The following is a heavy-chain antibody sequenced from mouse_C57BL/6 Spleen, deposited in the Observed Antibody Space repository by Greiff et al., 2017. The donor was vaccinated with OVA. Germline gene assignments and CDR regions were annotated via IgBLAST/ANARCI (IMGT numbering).Heavy chain of an antibody. CDR1: GFNIKDYY. D-gene: IGHD4-1*01. CDR3: TPNWEWFAY. J-gene: IGHJ3*01. Sequence: EVKLQQSGAELVRPGASVKLSCTASGFNIKDYYMHWVKQRPEQGLEWIGRIDPEDGDTEYAPKFQGKATMTADTSSNTAYLQLSSLTSEDTAVYYCTPNWEWFAYWGQGTLVTVSA. CDR2: IDPEDGDT. V-gene: IGHV14-1*01.